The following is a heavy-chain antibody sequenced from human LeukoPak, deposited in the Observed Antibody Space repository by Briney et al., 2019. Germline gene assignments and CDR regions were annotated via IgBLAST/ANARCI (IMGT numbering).Heavy chain of an antibody. J-gene: IGHJ6*02. CDR1: GGSISSSSYY. CDR3: ASLGDPDIVVVPAAIAPLYGMDV. D-gene: IGHD2-2*02. CDR2: IYYSGST. Sequence: SETLSLTCTVSGGSISSSSYYWGWIRQPPGKGLEWIGSIYYSGSTYYNPSLKSRVTISVDTSKNRFSLKLSSVTAADTAVYYCASLGDPDIVVVPAAIAPLYGMDVWGQGTTVTVSS. V-gene: IGHV4-39*01.